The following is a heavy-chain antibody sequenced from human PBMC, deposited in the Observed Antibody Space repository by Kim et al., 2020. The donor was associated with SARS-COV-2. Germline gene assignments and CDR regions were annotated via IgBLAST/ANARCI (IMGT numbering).Heavy chain of an antibody. CDR2: INSDGSIT. D-gene: IGHD2-21*02. Sequence: GSLRLSCAASGFTFSTYWMHWVRQTPGKGLVWVSRINSDGSITNYADSVKGRFTISRDNAKNTLYLQMNSLRAEDTAVYYCARAPYCGGDDCSWGQGTLVTVSS. V-gene: IGHV3-74*01. CDR1: GFTFSTYW. J-gene: IGHJ5*02. CDR3: ARAPYCGGDDCS.